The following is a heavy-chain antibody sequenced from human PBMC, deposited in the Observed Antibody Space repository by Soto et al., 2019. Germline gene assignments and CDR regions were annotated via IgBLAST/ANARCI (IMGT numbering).Heavy chain of an antibody. D-gene: IGHD2-8*02. CDR3: VRKTGGYCPLDD. V-gene: IGHV4-28*01. J-gene: IGHJ4*02. CDR2: VSSSGGT. CDR1: GYSISGDNW. Sequence: QVQLRESGPGLVKPSDTLSLTCAVSGYSISGDNWWDWIRQSPRKGLEWIGYVSSSGGTHYSPSRGSRVTMSVDTSRNQFSLKLTSVTAVDTAIYYCVRKTGGYCPLDDWGQGTLVTVSS.